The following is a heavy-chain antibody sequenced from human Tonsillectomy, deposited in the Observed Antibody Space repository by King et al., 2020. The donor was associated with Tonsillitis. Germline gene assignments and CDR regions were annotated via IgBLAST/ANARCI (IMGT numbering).Heavy chain of an antibody. CDR1: GYTFISYG. CDR3: AGGSGGYSAYDPLFDY. Sequence: QLVQSGAEVKKPGASVKVSCKTSGYTFISYGISWVRQAPGQGLEWMGWISTYSGNTNYAQKLQGRVTMTTNTSTTTAYMELRSLGSDDPAEYYGAGGSGGYSAYDPLFDYWGQGTLVTVSS. V-gene: IGHV1-18*01. CDR2: ISTYSGNT. J-gene: IGHJ4*02. D-gene: IGHD5-12*01.